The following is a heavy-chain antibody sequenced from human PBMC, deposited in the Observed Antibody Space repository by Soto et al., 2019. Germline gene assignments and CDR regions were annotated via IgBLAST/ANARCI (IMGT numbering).Heavy chain of an antibody. D-gene: IGHD5-18*01. CDR1: GFTFSSYS. J-gene: IGHJ5*02. CDR3: ARGNKTQLWFIRETEYNWFDP. CDR2: ISSSSSYI. Sequence: GGSLRLSCAASGFTFSSYSMNWVRQAPGKGLEWVSSISSSSSYIYYADSVKGRFTISRDNAKNSLYLQMNSLRAEDTAVYYCARGNKTQLWFIRETEYNWFDPWGQGTLVTVSS. V-gene: IGHV3-21*01.